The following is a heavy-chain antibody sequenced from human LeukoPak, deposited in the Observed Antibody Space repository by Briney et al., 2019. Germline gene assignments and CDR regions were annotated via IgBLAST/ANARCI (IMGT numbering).Heavy chain of an antibody. Sequence: GGSLRLSCAASGFTFSSYAMHWVRQAPGKGLEWVAVISYDGSNKYYADSVKGRLTISRDNSKNTLYLQMNSLRAEDTAVYYCARSPVYSSSWYFWFDPWGQGTLVTVSS. V-gene: IGHV3-30-3*01. D-gene: IGHD6-13*01. CDR1: GFTFSSYA. CDR2: ISYDGSNK. CDR3: ARSPVYSSSWYFWFDP. J-gene: IGHJ5*02.